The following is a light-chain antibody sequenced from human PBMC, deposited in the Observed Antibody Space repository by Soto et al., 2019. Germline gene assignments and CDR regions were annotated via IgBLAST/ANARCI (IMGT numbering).Light chain of an antibody. CDR3: QVWDSSSDHHDV. CDR1: NIGSKS. Sequence: SYELTQPPSVSVAPGKTARITCGGNNIGSKSVHWYQQKPGQAPVLVIYYDSDRPSGIPERFSGSNSENTATLTISRVEAGDEADYYCQVWDSSSDHHDVFGTGTKVTVL. CDR2: YDS. V-gene: IGLV3-21*04. J-gene: IGLJ1*01.